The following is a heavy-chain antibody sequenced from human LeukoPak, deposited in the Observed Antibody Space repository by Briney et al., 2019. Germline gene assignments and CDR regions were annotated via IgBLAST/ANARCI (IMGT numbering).Heavy chain of an antibody. D-gene: IGHD6-6*01. CDR1: GGTFSSYA. CDR2: IIPIFHKA. J-gene: IGHJ3*02. CDR3: AKLSMTALYSTSYVRVLGGFDI. Sequence: GASVKVSCKASGGTFSSYAINWVRQAPGQGLEWMGGIIPIFHKANYAQKFQGRVTITADESTSTAYMELRSLRSDDTAMYYCAKLSMTALYSTSYVRVLGGFDIWGQGTMVTVSS. V-gene: IGHV1-69*13.